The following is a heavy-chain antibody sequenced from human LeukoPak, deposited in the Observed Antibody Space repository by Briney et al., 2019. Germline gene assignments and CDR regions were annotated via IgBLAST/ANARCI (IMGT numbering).Heavy chain of an antibody. D-gene: IGHD3-10*01. V-gene: IGHV4-4*07. J-gene: IGHJ3*02. CDR2: IYTNEST. CDR1: GGSISTDY. Sequence: SETLSLTCTVSGGSISTDYWSWIRQPAGRGLEWIGRIYTNESTNYSPSLKSRVTMSVDTSKNQFSLKLSSVTAADTAVYYCARGLILFGELYAFDIWGQGTMVTVSS. CDR3: ARGLILFGELYAFDI.